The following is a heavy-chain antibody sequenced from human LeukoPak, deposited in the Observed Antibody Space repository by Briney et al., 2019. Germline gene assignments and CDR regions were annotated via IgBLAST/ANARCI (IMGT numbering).Heavy chain of an antibody. V-gene: IGHV3-7*01. Sequence: GGSLRLSCAASGFTFSDYWMTWVRQTPGKGLEWVANIKEDGTEKNLVDSVKGRFTISRDNTKNLLFLEMNNLRGDDTAIYYCVRESRPGGAMGLYHNLDYWGQGTLVAVSS. CDR1: GFTFSDYW. CDR2: IKEDGTEK. CDR3: VRESRPGGAMGLYHNLDY. D-gene: IGHD1-1*01. J-gene: IGHJ4*02.